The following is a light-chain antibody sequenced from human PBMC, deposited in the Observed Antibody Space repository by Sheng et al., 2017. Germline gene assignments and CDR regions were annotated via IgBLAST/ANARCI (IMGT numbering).Light chain of an antibody. J-gene: IGLJ1*01. CDR1: SSSIGAGYG. Sequence: QSVLAQPPSVSGAPGQRVTISCTGGSSSIGAGYGVQWYQQLPGTAPKLIIYDDDDRPSGVPDRFSTFNSGASASLAISGLQAEDDADYYCQSYDSDLNAYVFGTGTKVIVL. CDR3: QSYDSDLNAYV. CDR2: DDD. V-gene: IGLV1-40*01.